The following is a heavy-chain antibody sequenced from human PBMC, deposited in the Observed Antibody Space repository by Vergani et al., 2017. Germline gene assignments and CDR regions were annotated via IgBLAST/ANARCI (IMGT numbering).Heavy chain of an antibody. D-gene: IGHD1/OR15-1a*01. CDR3: PRSSPENIDY. V-gene: IGHV1-3*01. J-gene: IGHJ4*02. CDR1: GYTFTRYV. CDR2: INASNGNT. Sequence: QVQLVQSGAEVKKPGASVKVSCKASGYTFTRYVMHWVRQAPGQRLEWMGWINASNGNTKYSQKFQVRVTITRDSSASTAYMQLSTLRSEDTAVYYCPRSSPENIDYWGQGTLVTVSS.